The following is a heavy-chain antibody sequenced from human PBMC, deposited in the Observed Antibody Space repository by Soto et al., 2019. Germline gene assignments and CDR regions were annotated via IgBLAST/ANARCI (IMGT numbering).Heavy chain of an antibody. CDR1: GFTFSGYA. V-gene: IGHV3-30-3*01. Sequence: QVQLVESGGGVVQPGRSLRLSCAASGFTFSGYAMHWVRQAPGKGLEWVAVISYDGSNKYYADSVKGRFTVSRDNSKNTLSLQMNSLRAEDTAVYYCARDQNDVFHIWGQGTMVTVSS. J-gene: IGHJ3*02. CDR3: ARDQNDVFHI. CDR2: ISYDGSNK.